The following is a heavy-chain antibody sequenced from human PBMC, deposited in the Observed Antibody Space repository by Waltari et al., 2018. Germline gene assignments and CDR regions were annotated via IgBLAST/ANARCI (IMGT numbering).Heavy chain of an antibody. Sequence: EVQLVESGGGLIQPGGSLRLYCAASGFTVSSNYMSWVRKAQGKGLEWVSVIYSGCSTYYADSVKGRFTISRDNSKNTLYLQMNSLRAEDTAVYYCASGYGSGSTNFDYWGQGTLVTVSS. D-gene: IGHD3-10*01. CDR2: IYSGCST. J-gene: IGHJ4*02. CDR1: GFTVSSNY. V-gene: IGHV3-53*01. CDR3: ASGYGSGSTNFDY.